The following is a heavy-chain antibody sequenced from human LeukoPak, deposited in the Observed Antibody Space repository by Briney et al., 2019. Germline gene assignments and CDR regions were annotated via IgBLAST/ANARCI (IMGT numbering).Heavy chain of an antibody. J-gene: IGHJ4*02. CDR1: GGSISSSSYY. V-gene: IGHV4-39*01. CDR3: AVYGSASEYYFDY. Sequence: SETLSLTCTVSGGSISSSSYYWGWIRQPPGKGLEWIGSIYYSGSTYYNPSLKSRVTISVDTSKNQFSLKLSSVTAADTAVYHCAVYGSASEYYFDYWGQGTLVTLSS. CDR2: IYYSGST. D-gene: IGHD3-10*01.